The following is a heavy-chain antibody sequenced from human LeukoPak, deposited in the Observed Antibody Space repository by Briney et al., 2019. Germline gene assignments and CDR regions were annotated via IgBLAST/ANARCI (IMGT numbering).Heavy chain of an antibody. J-gene: IGHJ4*02. CDR3: ARPYYYGSGSYYRY. CDR2: ISSSGSTI. V-gene: IGHV3-11*01. Sequence: PGGSLRLSCAASGFTFSDYYMSWIRLAPGKGLEWVSYISSSGSTIYYADSVKGRFTISRDNAKNSLYLQMNSLRAEDTAVYYCARPYYYGSGSYYRYWGQGTLVTVSS. CDR1: GFTFSDYY. D-gene: IGHD3-10*01.